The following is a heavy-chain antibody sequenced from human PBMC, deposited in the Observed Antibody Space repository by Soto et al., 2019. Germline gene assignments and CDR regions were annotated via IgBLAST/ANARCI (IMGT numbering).Heavy chain of an antibody. V-gene: IGHV1-18*01. D-gene: IGHD1-1*01. J-gene: IGHJ4*02. CDR3: ARGRYGDY. Sequence: QVQLVQSGAEVKKPGASVKVSCKASGYAFTSFGITWVRQAPGQGLEWMGWIGTYHGNTNYAQKLQGRVTMTRDTSTTTAHMELRSLTSDDTAVYYCARGRYGDYWGQGALVTVSS. CDR1: GYAFTSFG. CDR2: IGTYHGNT.